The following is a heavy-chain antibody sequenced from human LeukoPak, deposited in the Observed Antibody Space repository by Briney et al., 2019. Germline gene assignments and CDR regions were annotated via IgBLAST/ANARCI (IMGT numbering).Heavy chain of an antibody. J-gene: IGHJ5*01. Sequence: ASVKVSCXASGYTFTNYDINWVRRATGQGLEWMGWMNPNSGDADYAEKFKGRVTMTRDTSTSTAYMELTSLTSDDTAIFYCARTGMGGNVWIDSWGQGTLVTVSS. CDR2: MNPNSGDA. D-gene: IGHD1-26*01. V-gene: IGHV1-8*01. CDR3: ARTGMGGNVWIDS. CDR1: GYTFTNYD.